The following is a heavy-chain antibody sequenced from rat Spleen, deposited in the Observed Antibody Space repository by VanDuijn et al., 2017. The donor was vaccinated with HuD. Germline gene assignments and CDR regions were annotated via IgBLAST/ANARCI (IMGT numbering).Heavy chain of an antibody. CDR1: GFTFSKYG. J-gene: IGHJ2*01. Sequence: EVQLVESGGGLVQPGRSLKLSCAASGFTFSKYGMHWIRQAPTKGLEWVASISVIGGSSYYRDSVKGRFTLSRDNAKSTLYLQMDSLRSEDTATYYCAREIRHYFDYWGQGILVTVSS. CDR3: AREIRHYFDY. CDR2: ISVIGGSS. V-gene: IGHV5-19*01.